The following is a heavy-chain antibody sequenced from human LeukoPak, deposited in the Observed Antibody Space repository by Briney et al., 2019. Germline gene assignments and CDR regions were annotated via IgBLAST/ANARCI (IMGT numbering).Heavy chain of an antibody. CDR2: ISYDGSNK. V-gene: IGHV3-30*18. Sequence: PGRSLRLSCAASGFTFSSYGMHWVRQAPGKGLEWVAVISYDGSNKYYADSVKGRFTISRDNSKNTLYLQMNSLRAEDTAVYYCAKVMRVVTTYGISDYWGQGTLVTVSS. CDR3: AKVMRVVTTYGISDY. D-gene: IGHD2-21*02. CDR1: GFTFSSYG. J-gene: IGHJ4*02.